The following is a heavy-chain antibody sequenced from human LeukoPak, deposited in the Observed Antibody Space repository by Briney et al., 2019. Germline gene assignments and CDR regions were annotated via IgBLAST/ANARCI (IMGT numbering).Heavy chain of an antibody. Sequence: GGSLRLSCAAFGFTFSSYAMSWVRQAPGKGLEWVSAISGSGGSTYYADSVKGRFTISRDNSKNTLYLQMNSLRAEDTAVYYCAKDEYYGDYVLDYWGQGTLVTVSS. V-gene: IGHV3-23*01. D-gene: IGHD4-17*01. CDR2: ISGSGGST. J-gene: IGHJ4*02. CDR3: AKDEYYGDYVLDY. CDR1: GFTFSSYA.